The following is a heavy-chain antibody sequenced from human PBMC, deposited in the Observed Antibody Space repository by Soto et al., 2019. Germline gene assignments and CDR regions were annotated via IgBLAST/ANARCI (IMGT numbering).Heavy chain of an antibody. V-gene: IGHV1-69*01. CDR1: GGTFSRYA. CDR3: ARTWEPLDYYGMDV. J-gene: IGHJ6*02. D-gene: IGHD1-26*01. Sequence: QVQLVQSGTEVKKPGSSLKVSCKASGGTFSRYAISWVRQAPGQGLEWMGGIIPNFGTANYAEKFQGRVTITADESTSTAYMELSSLRSEDTAVYYCARTWEPLDYYGMDVWGQGTTVTFSS. CDR2: IIPNFGTA.